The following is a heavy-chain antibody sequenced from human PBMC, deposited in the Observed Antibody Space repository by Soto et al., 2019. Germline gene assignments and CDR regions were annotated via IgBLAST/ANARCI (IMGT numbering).Heavy chain of an antibody. V-gene: IGHV1-69*13. Sequence: SVKVSCKAFGGTFSSYAIRWVRQAPGQGLEWMGGIIPIFGTANYAQKFQGRVTITADESTSTAYMELSSLRSEDTAVYYCARSGFPGIAAYWGQGTLVTVSS. CDR1: GGTFSSYA. CDR2: IIPIFGTA. CDR3: ARSGFPGIAAY. D-gene: IGHD6-13*01. J-gene: IGHJ4*02.